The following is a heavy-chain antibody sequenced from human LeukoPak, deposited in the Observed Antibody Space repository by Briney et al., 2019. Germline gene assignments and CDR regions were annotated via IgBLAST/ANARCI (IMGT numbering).Heavy chain of an antibody. D-gene: IGHD3-10*01. CDR2: THSYGNNK. Sequence: GGSLRLSCAAYGFTFSSYGMHWVRQAPGKGLEWVAFTHSYGNNKYYADSVKGRFTISRDNSKNTLYLQMNSLRAEDTAVYYCAKPAGGIWYGELQYFDYWGQGTLVTVSS. J-gene: IGHJ4*02. CDR3: AKPAGGIWYGELQYFDY. V-gene: IGHV3-30*02. CDR1: GFTFSSYG.